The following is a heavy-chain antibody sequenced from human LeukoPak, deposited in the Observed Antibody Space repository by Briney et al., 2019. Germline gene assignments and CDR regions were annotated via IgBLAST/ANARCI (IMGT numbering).Heavy chain of an antibody. V-gene: IGHV4-34*01. CDR1: GGSFSGYY. Sequence: SETLSLTCAVYGGSFSGYYWSWIRQPPGKGLEWIGEINRSGANYNPSLESRVTMSMDTSQNQFSLRLSSVTAADTAVYYCARFKIWRGGDFWGQGTLVTVSS. D-gene: IGHD3-10*01. CDR3: ARFKIWRGGDF. CDR2: INRSGA. J-gene: IGHJ4*02.